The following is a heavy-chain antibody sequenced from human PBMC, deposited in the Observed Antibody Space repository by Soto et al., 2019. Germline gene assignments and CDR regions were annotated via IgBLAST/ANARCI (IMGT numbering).Heavy chain of an antibody. Sequence: QVQLVQSGPEVKKPGASVKVSCKAAGYTFTNYGITWVRQAPGQGLEWMGWIITYSGNTNYAQKLQDRVSLTADTSTSPAYMELRSLRSDDTAVYYCARIPGYSTTWYYAFDIWGQGTLVTVSS. J-gene: IGHJ3*02. CDR1: GYTFTNYG. CDR3: ARIPGYSTTWYYAFDI. V-gene: IGHV1-18*01. D-gene: IGHD6-13*01. CDR2: IITYSGNT.